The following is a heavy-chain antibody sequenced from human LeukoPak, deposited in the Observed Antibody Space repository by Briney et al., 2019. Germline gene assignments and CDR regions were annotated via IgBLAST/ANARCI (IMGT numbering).Heavy chain of an antibody. CDR2: ISSSSSTI. D-gene: IGHD6-19*01. CDR1: GFTFSTYS. Sequence: GGSLRLSCAASGFTFSTYSLNWVRQAPGKGLEWVSYISSSSSTIHYADSVKGRFTISRDNAKNSLYLQMNSLRDEDTAVYYCARGDWAVAGTRGSIDYWGQGTLVSVSS. J-gene: IGHJ4*02. V-gene: IGHV3-48*02. CDR3: ARGDWAVAGTRGSIDY.